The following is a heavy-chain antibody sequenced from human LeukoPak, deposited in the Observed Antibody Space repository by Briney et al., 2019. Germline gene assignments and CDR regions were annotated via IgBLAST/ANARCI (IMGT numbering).Heavy chain of an antibody. D-gene: IGHD3-22*01. V-gene: IGHV4-31*03. CDR1: GGSISSGGYY. J-gene: IGHJ4*02. CDR2: IYYSGST. CDR3: ARFGSSGYYYFDY. Sequence: SETLSLTCTVSGGSISSGGYYWSWIRQHPGKGLEWIGYIYYSGSTYYNPSLKSRVTISVDTSKNQFSLKLSSVTAADTAVYYCARFGSSGYYYFDYWGQGTLVTVSS.